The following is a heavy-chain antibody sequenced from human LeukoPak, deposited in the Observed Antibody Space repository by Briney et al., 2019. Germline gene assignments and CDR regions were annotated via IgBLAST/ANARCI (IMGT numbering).Heavy chain of an antibody. CDR2: INHSGST. J-gene: IGHJ5*02. D-gene: IGHD1-26*01. CDR1: GGSFSGYY. CDR3: ARGQLDGGSYRYRRWSWFDP. V-gene: IGHV4-34*01. Sequence: SETLSLTCAVYGGSFSGYYWSWIRQPPGKGLEWIGEINHSGSTNYNPSLKSRVTISVDTSKNQFSLKLSPVTAADTAVYYCARGQLDGGSYRYRRWSWFDPWGQGTLVTVSS.